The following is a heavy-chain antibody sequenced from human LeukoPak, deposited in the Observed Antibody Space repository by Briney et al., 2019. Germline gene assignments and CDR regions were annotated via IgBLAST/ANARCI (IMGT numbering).Heavy chain of an antibody. CDR3: ARDSASSWYNHPDY. D-gene: IGHD6-13*01. V-gene: IGHV4-34*01. Sequence: SETLSLTCAVYGGSFSGYYWSWIRQPPGKGLEWIGEINHSGSTNYNPSLKSRVTISVDTSKNQFSLKLSSVTAADTAVYYCARDSASSWYNHPDYWGQGTLVTVSS. CDR2: INHSGST. CDR1: GGSFSGYY. J-gene: IGHJ4*02.